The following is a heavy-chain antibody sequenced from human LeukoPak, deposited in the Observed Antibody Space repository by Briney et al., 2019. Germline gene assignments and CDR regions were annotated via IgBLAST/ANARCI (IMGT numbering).Heavy chain of an antibody. CDR1: GGSFSDYS. D-gene: IGHD1-26*01. Sequence: PSETLSLTCAVSGGSFSDYSWSWIRQSPGEGLEWIGEINHSGATNYNPSFKSRVTISVDTSKKQVSLKLNSVTAADTAVYYCARAGIAKAPLHATPFAYWGQGTLVTVSS. CDR2: INHSGAT. V-gene: IGHV4-34*01. CDR3: ARAGIAKAPLHATPFAY. J-gene: IGHJ4*02.